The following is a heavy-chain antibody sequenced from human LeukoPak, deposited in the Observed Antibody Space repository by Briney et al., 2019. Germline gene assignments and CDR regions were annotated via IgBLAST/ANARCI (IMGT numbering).Heavy chain of an antibody. Sequence: GGSLRLSCAASGFTVSSNYMSWVHQAPGKGLEWVSVIYSGGSTYYADSVKGRFTISRDNSKNTLYLQMNSLRAEDTAVYYCARDSVVGATDGYWGQETLVTVSS. V-gene: IGHV3-66*01. CDR1: GFTVSSNY. D-gene: IGHD1-26*01. CDR3: ARDSVVGATDGY. CDR2: IYSGGST. J-gene: IGHJ4*02.